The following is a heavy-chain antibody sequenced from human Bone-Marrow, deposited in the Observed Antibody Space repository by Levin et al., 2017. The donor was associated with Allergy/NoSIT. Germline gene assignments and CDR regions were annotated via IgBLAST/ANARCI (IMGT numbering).Heavy chain of an antibody. V-gene: IGHV3-48*04. CDR3: ARDLSAYHFQYGMDV. CDR1: GSRFYDYD. Sequence: GGSLRLSCAASGSRFYDYDMNWVRQAPGKGLEWVAHIGSGSVARNYAVSVRGRFTVSRDNAKNTLYLEMTSLRAEDTGVYYCARDLSAYHFQYGMDVWGQGTTVTVSS. D-gene: IGHD2-2*01. CDR2: IGSGSVAR. J-gene: IGHJ6*02.